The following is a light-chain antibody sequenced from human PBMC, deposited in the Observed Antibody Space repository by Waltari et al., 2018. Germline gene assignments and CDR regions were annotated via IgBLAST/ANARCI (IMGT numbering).Light chain of an antibody. CDR2: VGTGGIVG. J-gene: IGLJ3*02. CDR1: SGYSDHE. Sequence: QPVLTQPPSASASLGASVTLTCTLSSGYSDHEVDWYQQRPGKGPRFVMRVGTGGIVGSKGDGIPDRFSVLGSGLHRYLTIKNIQEEDESDYHCGANHGSGSNYVYVFGGGTKLTVL. CDR3: GANHGSGSNYVYV. V-gene: IGLV9-49*01.